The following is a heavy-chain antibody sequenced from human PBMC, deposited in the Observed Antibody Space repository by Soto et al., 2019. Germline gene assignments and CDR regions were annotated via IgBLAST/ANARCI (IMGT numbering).Heavy chain of an antibody. J-gene: IGHJ4*02. CDR2: ISAYNGNT. CDR3: ARDPRRYCSSTSCYFGDY. D-gene: IGHD2-2*01. Sequence: QVQLVQSGAEVKKPGASVKVSCKASGYTLTSYGISWVRQAPGQGLEWMGWISAYNGNTNYAQKLQGRVTMTTDTSTSTAYMELRSLRSDDTAVYYCARDPRRYCSSTSCYFGDYWGQGTLVTVSS. V-gene: IGHV1-18*01. CDR1: GYTLTSYG.